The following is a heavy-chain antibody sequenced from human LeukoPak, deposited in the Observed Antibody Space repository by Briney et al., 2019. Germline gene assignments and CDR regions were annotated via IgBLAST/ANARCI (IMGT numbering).Heavy chain of an antibody. D-gene: IGHD3-22*01. V-gene: IGHV7-4-1*02. Sequence: ASVKVSCKASGYTFTSYAMNWVRQAPGQGLEWMEWINTNTGNPTYAQGFTGRFVFSLDTSVTTAYLQISSLKAEDTAVYYCARERNDCYGSSGCVGDSYMDVWGKGTTVTVSS. J-gene: IGHJ6*03. CDR2: INTNTGNP. CDR3: ARERNDCYGSSGCVGDSYMDV. CDR1: GYTFTSYA.